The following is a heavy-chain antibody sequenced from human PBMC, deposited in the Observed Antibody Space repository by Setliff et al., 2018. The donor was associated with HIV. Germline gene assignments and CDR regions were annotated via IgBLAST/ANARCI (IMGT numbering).Heavy chain of an antibody. Sequence: SETLSLTCAVYGGSFSGYYWAWIRQPPGKGLEWIGEINHSGSTNYNPSLKSRVTMSVDTSKNQFSLRLRSVTAADTAFYYCARSPAAEGYWGQGTLVTVSS. J-gene: IGHJ4*02. D-gene: IGHD6-13*01. CDR1: GGSFSGYY. CDR3: ARSPAAEGY. CDR2: INHSGST. V-gene: IGHV4-34*01.